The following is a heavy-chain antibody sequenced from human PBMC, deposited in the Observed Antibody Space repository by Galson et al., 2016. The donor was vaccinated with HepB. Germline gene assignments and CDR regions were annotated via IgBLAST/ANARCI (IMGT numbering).Heavy chain of an antibody. V-gene: IGHV6-1*01. CDR1: GDSVSTNSVT. CDR2: TYYRSRWYN. Sequence: CAISGDSVSTNSVTWTWIRQSPSRGLEWLGRTYYRSRWYNDYADFVNSRIAISPDTSKNQFSLQLNSVTPEDTAVYYCARDPGITVAGTGVFDIWGQGTMVIVSS. CDR3: ARDPGITVAGTGVFDI. J-gene: IGHJ3*02. D-gene: IGHD6-19*01.